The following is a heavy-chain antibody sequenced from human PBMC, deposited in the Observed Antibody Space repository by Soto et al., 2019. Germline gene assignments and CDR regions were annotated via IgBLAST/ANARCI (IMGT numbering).Heavy chain of an antibody. D-gene: IGHD2-2*01. V-gene: IGHV3-30*18. CDR3: AKGPAIVLVPAAMNYYYGMDV. CDR2: ILYDGSYK. CDR1: GFPFSSYP. J-gene: IGHJ6*02. Sequence: GGSLILSCTSTGFPFSSYPLHWVRQAPGMVLEWVAVILYDGSYKYFADSVKGRFTISRDNSKNTLYLQMNSLIAEDTAVFYCAKGPAIVLVPAAMNYYYGMDVWGQGT.